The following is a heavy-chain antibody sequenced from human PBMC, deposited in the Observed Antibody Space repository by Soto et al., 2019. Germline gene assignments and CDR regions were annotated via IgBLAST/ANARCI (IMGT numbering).Heavy chain of an antibody. D-gene: IGHD2-21*02. CDR2: INAGNGNT. CDR3: ARSIVVVTALDY. Sequence: GSEKVSCKASGYTFTSYAMHWVRQAPGQRLEWMGWINAGNGNTKYSQKFQGRVTITRDTSASTAYMELSSLRSEDTAVYYCARSIVVVTALDYWGQGTLVTVSS. CDR1: GYTFTSYA. V-gene: IGHV1-3*01. J-gene: IGHJ4*02.